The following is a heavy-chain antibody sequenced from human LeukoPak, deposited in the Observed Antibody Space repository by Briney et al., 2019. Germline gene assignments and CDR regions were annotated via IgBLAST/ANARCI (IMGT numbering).Heavy chain of an antibody. CDR1: GFTFDDYA. D-gene: IGHD2-2*02. Sequence: VRSLRLSCAASGFTFDDYAMHWVRQAPGKGLEWVSGISWNSGSIGYADSVKGRFTISRDNAKNSLYLQMISLRAEDMALYYCAKAACRSTSCYRGSDFWGQGTLVTVSS. CDR2: ISWNSGSI. V-gene: IGHV3-9*03. J-gene: IGHJ4*02. CDR3: AKAACRSTSCYRGSDF.